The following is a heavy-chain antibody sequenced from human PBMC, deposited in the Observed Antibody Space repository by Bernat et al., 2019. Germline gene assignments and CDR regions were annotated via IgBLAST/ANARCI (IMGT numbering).Heavy chain of an antibody. CDR3: ARDNRLGELSLYSTL. Sequence: EVQLVESGGGLVQPGRSLRLSCAASGFTFDDYAMHWVRQAPGKGLEWVSGISWNSGSIGYADSVKGRFTISRDNAKNSLYLQMNSLRAEDTAVYYCARDNRLGELSLYSTLWGQGTLVTVSS. J-gene: IGHJ4*02. D-gene: IGHD3-16*02. CDR1: GFTFDDYA. CDR2: ISWNSGSI. V-gene: IGHV3-9*01.